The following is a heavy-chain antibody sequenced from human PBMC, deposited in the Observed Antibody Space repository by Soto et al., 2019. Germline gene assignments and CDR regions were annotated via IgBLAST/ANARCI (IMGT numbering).Heavy chain of an antibody. Sequence: GASVKVSCKASGYTFTSYAMHWVRQAPGQRLEWMGWINAGNGNTKYSQKFQGRVTITRDTSASTAYMELSSLRSEDTAVYYCAIQYTHSPAPFDYWGQGTLLTVSS. CDR2: INAGNGNT. CDR3: AIQYTHSPAPFDY. CDR1: GYTFTSYA. D-gene: IGHD4-4*01. J-gene: IGHJ4*02. V-gene: IGHV1-3*01.